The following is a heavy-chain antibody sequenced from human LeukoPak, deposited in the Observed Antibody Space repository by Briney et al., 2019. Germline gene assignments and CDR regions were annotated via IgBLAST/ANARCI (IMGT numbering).Heavy chain of an antibody. Sequence: GGSLRLSCAASGISFTSYAMNWVCQAPGKGPQWLSYISNDGTTIYYADSVKGRFTISRDNAKNTLYLQMNSLRAEDTAVYYCVRGTSGWDGLDYWGQGTLVTVSS. CDR1: GISFTSYA. D-gene: IGHD6-19*01. CDR3: VRGTSGWDGLDY. V-gene: IGHV3-48*01. J-gene: IGHJ4*02. CDR2: ISNDGTTI.